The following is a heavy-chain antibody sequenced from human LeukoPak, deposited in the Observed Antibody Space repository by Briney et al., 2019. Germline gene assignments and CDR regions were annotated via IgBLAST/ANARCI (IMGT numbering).Heavy chain of an antibody. Sequence: GGSLRLSCAASGFTFSNYAMSWVRQAPGKGLEWVSAISGSGTSTYSADSVQGRFTISRDNSKNTLYLQMNSLRAEDTAAYYCAKDRGSGYTYGYCDSWGQGTLVTVSS. D-gene: IGHD5-18*01. CDR3: AKDRGSGYTYGYCDS. V-gene: IGHV3-23*01. CDR1: GFTFSNYA. CDR2: ISGSGTST. J-gene: IGHJ4*02.